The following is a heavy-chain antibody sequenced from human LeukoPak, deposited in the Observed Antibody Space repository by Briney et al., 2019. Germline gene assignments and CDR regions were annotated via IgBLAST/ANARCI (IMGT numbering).Heavy chain of an antibody. CDR1: GFTVSSNY. V-gene: IGHV3-53*01. CDR2: IYSGGST. CDR3: AREQRYYYDSSGTPA. J-gene: IGHJ5*02. Sequence: GGSLRLSCAASGFTVSSNYMSWVRQAPGKGLEWVSVIYSGGSTYYADSVKGRFTISRDNSKNTLYLRMNSLRAEDTAVYYCAREQRYYYDSSGTPAWGQGTLVTVSS. D-gene: IGHD3-22*01.